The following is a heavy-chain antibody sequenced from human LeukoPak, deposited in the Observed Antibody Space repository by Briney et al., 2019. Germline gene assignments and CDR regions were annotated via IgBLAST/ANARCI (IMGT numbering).Heavy chain of an antibody. D-gene: IGHD1-20*01. CDR3: TRRVAITGTPKAYFDY. J-gene: IGHJ4*02. V-gene: IGHV4-39*01. CDR1: GGSTTSSSYY. Sequence: SETLSLTCTVSGGSTTSSSYYWVWIRQPPGEGLEWIGSMFHGGSTYDNPSLKSRVTISGDTSKNQFSLKLTSVTTADTAVYFCTRRVAITGTPKAYFDYWGPGILVTVSS. CDR2: MFHGGST.